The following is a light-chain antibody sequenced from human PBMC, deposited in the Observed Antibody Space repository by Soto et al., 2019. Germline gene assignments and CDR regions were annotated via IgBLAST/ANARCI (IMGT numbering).Light chain of an antibody. V-gene: IGKV3D-15*01. CDR2: GAS. Sequence: EIVLGQCPGTLSLSRGERSTLSCRASQSVSSSYLAWYQQKPGQAPRLLIYGASSRATGIPARFSGSGSGTEFTLTISSLQSEDFAVYYCQQYNNWPPWTFGQGTKVDIK. CDR3: QQYNNWPPWT. J-gene: IGKJ1*01. CDR1: QSVSSSY.